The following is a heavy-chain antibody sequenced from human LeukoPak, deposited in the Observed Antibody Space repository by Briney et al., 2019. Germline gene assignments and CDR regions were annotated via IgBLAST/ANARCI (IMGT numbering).Heavy chain of an antibody. V-gene: IGHV1-2*06. Sequence: GASVKVSCKASGYTFTCYYMHWVRQAPGQGLEWMGRINPNSGGTNYAQKFQGRVTMTRDTSISTAYMELSRLRSDDTAVYYCARGGVNYYDSTPQILFDYWGQGTLVTVSS. J-gene: IGHJ4*02. CDR1: GYTFTCYY. CDR2: INPNSGGT. CDR3: ARGGVNYYDSTPQILFDY. D-gene: IGHD3-22*01.